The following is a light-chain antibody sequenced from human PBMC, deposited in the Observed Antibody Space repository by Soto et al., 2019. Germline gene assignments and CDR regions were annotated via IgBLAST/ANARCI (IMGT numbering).Light chain of an antibody. J-gene: IGLJ1*01. Sequence: QSALTQPRSVSGSLGQSVTISCTGTSSDVGTYNYVSWYQQHPGKAPKVMIYDVSERPSGVPDRFSGSKSGNTASLTISGLQAEDEADYYCCSYAGSPRYVLGTRTQLTVL. CDR3: CSYAGSPRYV. CDR1: SSDVGTYNY. V-gene: IGLV2-11*01. CDR2: DVS.